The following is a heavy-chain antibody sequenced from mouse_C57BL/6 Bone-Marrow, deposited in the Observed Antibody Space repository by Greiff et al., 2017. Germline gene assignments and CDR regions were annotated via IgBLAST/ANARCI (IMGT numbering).Heavy chain of an antibody. CDR2: ISGGGGNT. CDR1: GFTFSSYT. CDR3: ARRFPFDY. J-gene: IGHJ2*01. Sequence: VKLVESGGGLVKPGGSLKLSCAASGFTFSSYTMSWVRQTPEKRLEWVATISGGGGNTYYPDSVKGRFTISRDNAKNTLYLQMSSLRSEDTALYYCARRFPFDYWGQGTTLTVSS. V-gene: IGHV5-9*01.